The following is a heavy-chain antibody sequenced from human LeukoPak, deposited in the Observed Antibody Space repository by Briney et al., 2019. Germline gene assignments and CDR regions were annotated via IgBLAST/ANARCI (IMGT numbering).Heavy chain of an antibody. D-gene: IGHD3-22*01. CDR1: GGSISSSNW. V-gene: IGHV4-4*02. CDR3: ARVLPRKYYYDSSGYYYDRRYYYYGMDV. J-gene: IGHJ6*02. Sequence: PSETLSLTCAVSGGSISSSNWWSWFRQPPGKGLEWIGEIYHSGSTNYNPSLKSRVTISVDTSKNQFSLKLSSVTAADTAVYYCARVLPRKYYYDSSGYYYDRRYYYYGMDVWGQGTTVTVSS. CDR2: IYHSGST.